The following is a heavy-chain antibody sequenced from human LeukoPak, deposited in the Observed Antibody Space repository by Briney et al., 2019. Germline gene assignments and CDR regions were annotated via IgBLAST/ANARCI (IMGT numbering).Heavy chain of an antibody. CDR2: MDPSGGGT. CDR3: ARPFSSSWNAFDI. CDR1: GYTFTGHY. J-gene: IGHJ3*02. Sequence: ASVKVSCKGSGYTFTGHYIHWVRQAPGQGLEWMGWMDPSGGGTNYAQKFQGRVTMTRDTSISTAYMELSRLQSDDTAVFYCARPFSSSWNAFDIWGQGTVVTVSS. D-gene: IGHD6-13*01. V-gene: IGHV1-2*02.